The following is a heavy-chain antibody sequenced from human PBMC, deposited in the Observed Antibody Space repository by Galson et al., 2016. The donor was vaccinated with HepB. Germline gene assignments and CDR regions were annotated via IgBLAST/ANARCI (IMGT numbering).Heavy chain of an antibody. D-gene: IGHD6-13*01. J-gene: IGHJ4*02. CDR1: GFSLRSAAVG. CDR2: IYWDDAK. V-gene: IGHV2-5*02. CDR3: ARATGAYSSSWHAFDF. Sequence: PALVKPTQTLTLTCTFSGFSLRSAAVGVGCLRQAPGEAPEWLAFIYWDDAKYFSPSLSSRLTITKDTSKNQVVLTMTNVDPVDTATYYCARATGAYSSSWHAFDFWGQGTLVTVSS.